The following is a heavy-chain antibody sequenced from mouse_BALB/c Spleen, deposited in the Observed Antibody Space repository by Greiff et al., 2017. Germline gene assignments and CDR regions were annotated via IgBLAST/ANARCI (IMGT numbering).Heavy chain of an antibody. CDR3: ARDITTATDY. J-gene: IGHJ4*01. D-gene: IGHD1-1*01. CDR1: GYSFTSYY. CDR2: IDPFNGGT. V-gene: IGHV1S135*01. Sequence: VQLKESGPELMKPGASVKISCKASGYSFTSYYMHWVKQSHGKSLEWIGYIDPFNGGTSYNQKFKGKATLTVDKSSSTAYMHLSSLTSEDSAVYYCARDITTATDYWGQGTSVTVSS.